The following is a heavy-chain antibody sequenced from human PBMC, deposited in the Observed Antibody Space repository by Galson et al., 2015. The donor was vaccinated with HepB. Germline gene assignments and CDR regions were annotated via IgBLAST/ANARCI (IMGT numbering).Heavy chain of an antibody. J-gene: IGHJ2*01. D-gene: IGHD1-26*01. V-gene: IGHV4-59*08. CDR2: SYYDGTT. CDR1: GGSISSYY. Sequence: QVQLQESGPGLVKPSETLSLTCTVSGGSISSYYWSWIRQSPGKRLEWIGYSYYDGTTEYNPSLKSRVTISVDTSKNQFSLNLISMTAADTAVYYCARHLSGRYYGEWYFDVWGRGTLVTVSS. CDR3: ARHLSGRYYGEWYFDV.